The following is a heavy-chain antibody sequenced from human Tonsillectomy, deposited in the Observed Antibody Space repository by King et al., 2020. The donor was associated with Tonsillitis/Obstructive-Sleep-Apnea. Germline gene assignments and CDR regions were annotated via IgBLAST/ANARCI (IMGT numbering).Heavy chain of an antibody. Sequence: QLEQSGAEVKRPGASVRVSCKASGYTFTSYGISWVRQAPGQGLEWMGWISPYNGDTNFAQKLQGRVTMTTGTSTSTAYMELRGLRSDDTAVYYCARDSMSHYYDSSGYYTFDYWGQGTLVTVSS. J-gene: IGHJ4*02. V-gene: IGHV1-18*01. CDR3: ARDSMSHYYDSSGYYTFDY. CDR2: ISPYNGDT. D-gene: IGHD3-22*01. CDR1: GYTFTSYG.